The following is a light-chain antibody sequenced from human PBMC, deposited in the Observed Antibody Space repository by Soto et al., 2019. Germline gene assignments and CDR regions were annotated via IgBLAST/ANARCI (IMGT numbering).Light chain of an antibody. Sequence: DIQMTQSPSSLSASVGDGVTFTCRASQSISNYLNWYQQKPAKAPKLLIYAASSLQSGVPSRFSGSGSGTDFTLTISSLQPEDFATYYCQQTYSTPRGTFGQGTKVDIK. V-gene: IGKV1-39*01. CDR3: QQTYSTPRGT. CDR1: QSISNY. CDR2: AAS. J-gene: IGKJ1*01.